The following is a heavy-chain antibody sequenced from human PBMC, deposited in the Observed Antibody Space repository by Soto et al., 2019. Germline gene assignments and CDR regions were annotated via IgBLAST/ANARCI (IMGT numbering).Heavy chain of an antibody. J-gene: IGHJ5*02. V-gene: IGHV1-69*13. Sequence: SVKVSCKASGGTFSSYAISWVRQAPGQGLEWMGGIIPIFGTANYAQKFQGRVTITADESTSTAYMELSSLRSDDTAVYYCARSRVRIAAAGTGWFDPWGQGTLVTLSS. CDR3: ARSRVRIAAAGTGWFDP. CDR2: IIPIFGTA. D-gene: IGHD6-13*01. CDR1: GGTFSSYA.